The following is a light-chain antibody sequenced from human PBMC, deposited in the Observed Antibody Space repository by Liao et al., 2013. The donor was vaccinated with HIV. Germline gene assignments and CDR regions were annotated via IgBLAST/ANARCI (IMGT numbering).Light chain of an antibody. CDR3: QAWDGTTVI. Sequence: SYELTQPPSVSVAPGKTATITCGGNNIGSKSVHWYQQKPGQAPLLVIYYDSDRPSGIPERFSGSNSGNTATLTISGTQAMDEADYYCQAWDGTTVIFGGGTKLTVL. J-gene: IGLJ2*01. V-gene: IGLV3-21*01. CDR1: NIGSKS. CDR2: YDS.